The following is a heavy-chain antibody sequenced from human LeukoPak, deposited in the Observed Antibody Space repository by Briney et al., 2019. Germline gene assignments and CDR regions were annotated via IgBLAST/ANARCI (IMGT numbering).Heavy chain of an antibody. Sequence: GGSLRLSCAASGFTFSDYYMSWVRQAPGKGLEWVSVIYSGGSTYYADSVKGRFTISRDNSKNTLYLQMNSLRAEDTAVDYCARDLSGSYLDYWGQGTLVTVSS. CDR2: IYSGGST. J-gene: IGHJ4*02. CDR3: ARDLSGSYLDY. CDR1: GFTFSDYY. D-gene: IGHD1-26*01. V-gene: IGHV3-66*02.